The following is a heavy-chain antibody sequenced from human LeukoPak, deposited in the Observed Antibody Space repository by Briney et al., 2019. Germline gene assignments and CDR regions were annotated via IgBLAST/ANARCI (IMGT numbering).Heavy chain of an antibody. CDR1: GFTFDDYA. Sequence: GGSLRLSCVASGFTFDDYAMHWVRQAPGKGLKWVSGISWHSGTIAYADSVKGRFTISRDNAKNSLYLQLNSLRAEDTALYFCTKDTSSYYLNYMDVWGKGTPVTVSS. D-gene: IGHD6-13*01. CDR3: TKDTSSYYLNYMDV. V-gene: IGHV3-9*01. CDR2: ISWHSGTI. J-gene: IGHJ6*03.